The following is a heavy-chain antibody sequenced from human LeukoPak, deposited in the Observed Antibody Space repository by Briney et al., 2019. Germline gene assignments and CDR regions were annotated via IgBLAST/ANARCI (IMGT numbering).Heavy chain of an antibody. J-gene: IGHJ4*02. Sequence: PGGSLRLSCAASGFTFSSYGMHWVRQAPGKGLEWVAVISYDGSNKYYADSVKGRFTISRDNSKNTLYLQMNSLRAEDTAVYYCAKVPLLWFGELWGDYFDYWGQGTLVTVSS. CDR1: GFTFSSYG. CDR2: ISYDGSNK. CDR3: AKVPLLWFGELWGDYFDY. V-gene: IGHV3-30*18. D-gene: IGHD3-10*01.